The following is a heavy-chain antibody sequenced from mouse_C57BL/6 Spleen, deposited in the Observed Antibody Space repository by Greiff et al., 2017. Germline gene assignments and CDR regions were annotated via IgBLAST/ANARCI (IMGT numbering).Heavy chain of an antibody. J-gene: IGHJ4*01. CDR3: ARSIYYGPLYAMDY. V-gene: IGHV1-42*01. D-gene: IGHD2-1*01. CDR2: INPSTGGT. Sequence: VQLQQPGPELVKPGASVKISCKASGYSFTGYYMNWVKQSPEQSLEWIGEINPSTGGTTYNQKFKAKATLTVDKSSSTAYMQLKSLTSEDSAVYFCARSIYYGPLYAMDYWGKGTSVTVSS. CDR1: GYSFTGYY.